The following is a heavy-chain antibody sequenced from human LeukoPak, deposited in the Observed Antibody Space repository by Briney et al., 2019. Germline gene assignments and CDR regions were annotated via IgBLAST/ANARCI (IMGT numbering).Heavy chain of an antibody. J-gene: IGHJ4*02. Sequence: GASVTVSFTVSGYTLTELSMHWVRQAPGKGLEWMGGFDPEDGETIYAQKFQGRVTMTEDTSTDTAYMELSSLRSEDTAVYYCARGGSSSFEDFDYWGQGTLATVSS. CDR3: ARGGSSSFEDFDY. CDR1: GYTLTELS. CDR2: FDPEDGET. V-gene: IGHV1-24*01. D-gene: IGHD6-6*01.